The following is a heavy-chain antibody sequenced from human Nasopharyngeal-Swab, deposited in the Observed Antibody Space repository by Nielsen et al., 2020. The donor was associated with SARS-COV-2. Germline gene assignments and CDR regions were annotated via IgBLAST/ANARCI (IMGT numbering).Heavy chain of an antibody. D-gene: IGHD3-10*01. Sequence: WIRQPPGKGLEWVSSISSSSSYIYYADSVKGRFTISRDNSKNTLYLQMNSLRAEDTAVYYCAREYRYGSGSYPLDYWGQGTLVTVSS. J-gene: IGHJ4*02. CDR3: AREYRYGSGSYPLDY. CDR2: ISSSSSYI. V-gene: IGHV3-21*01.